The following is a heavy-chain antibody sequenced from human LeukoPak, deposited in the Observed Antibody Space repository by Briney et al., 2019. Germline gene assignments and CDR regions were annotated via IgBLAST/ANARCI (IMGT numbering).Heavy chain of an antibody. V-gene: IGHV3-48*04. CDR1: GFTFSSYS. CDR3: ARDRYSGRYYFDY. J-gene: IGHJ4*02. Sequence: PGGSLRLSCAASGFTFSSYSVNWVRQAPGKGLEWVSYISSSSSTIYYADSVKGRFTISRDNAKNSLYLQMNSLRAEDTAVYYCARDRYSGRYYFDYWGQGTLVTVSS. D-gene: IGHD1-26*01. CDR2: ISSSSSTI.